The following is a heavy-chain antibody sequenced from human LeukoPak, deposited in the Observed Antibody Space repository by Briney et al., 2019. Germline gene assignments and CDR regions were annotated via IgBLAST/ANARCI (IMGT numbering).Heavy chain of an antibody. CDR1: GFPFSDYY. CDR2: ISSASTTK. D-gene: IGHD5-12*01. V-gene: IGHV3-11*01. Sequence: GGSLRLSCVVSGFPFSDYYMNWIRQAPGKGLEWIAYISSASTTKQYAGSVKGRFTISRDNDQNSMFLQMNSLRAEDTAVYYCAGSYSGYDWSDSWGEGTLVTVSS. J-gene: IGHJ4*02. CDR3: AGSYSGYDWSDS.